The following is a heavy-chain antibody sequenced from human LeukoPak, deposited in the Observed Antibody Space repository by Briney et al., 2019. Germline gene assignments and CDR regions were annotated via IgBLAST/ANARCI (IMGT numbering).Heavy chain of an antibody. CDR2: ISRDGSSA. V-gene: IGHV3-74*01. CDR1: GITFSRYW. D-gene: IGHD1-26*01. Sequence: GGSLRLSCAASGITFSRYWMHWVRQAPGKGLLWVSRISRDGSSAHYADSVRGRFTISRDNAKSTLYLQMNSLRAEDTAVYYCGGSSSYNWFDPWGQGTLVTVSS. CDR3: GGSSSYNWFDP. J-gene: IGHJ5*02.